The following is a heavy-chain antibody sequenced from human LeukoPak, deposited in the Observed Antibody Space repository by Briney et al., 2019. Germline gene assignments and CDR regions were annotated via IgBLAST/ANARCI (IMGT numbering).Heavy chain of an antibody. CDR1: GYSFTTYW. CDR2: IYPGDSET. CDR3: VRSRGYSYGYSYYFDY. J-gene: IGHJ4*02. V-gene: IGHV5-51*01. D-gene: IGHD5-18*01. Sequence: GESLKISCKGSGYSFTTYWIGWVRQMPGKGLEWMGIIYPGDSETRYSPSFQGQVTISADKSISTAYLQWSSLKASDTAMYYCVRSRGYSYGYSYYFDYWGQGALVTVSS.